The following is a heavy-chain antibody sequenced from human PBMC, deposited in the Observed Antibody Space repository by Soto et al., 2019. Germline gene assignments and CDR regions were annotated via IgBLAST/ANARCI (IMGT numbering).Heavy chain of an antibody. J-gene: IGHJ6*03. V-gene: IGHV3-48*01. Sequence: GGSLRLSCAASGFTFSSYSMNWVRQAPGKGLEWVSYISSSSSTIYYADSVKGRFTISRDTAKNSLYLQMNTLRAEDTAVYYCARVNVCELEPPPHYYYMDVWGKGTTVTVSS. CDR3: ARVNVCELEPPPHYYYMDV. CDR1: GFTFSSYS. D-gene: IGHD1-26*01. CDR2: ISSSSSTI.